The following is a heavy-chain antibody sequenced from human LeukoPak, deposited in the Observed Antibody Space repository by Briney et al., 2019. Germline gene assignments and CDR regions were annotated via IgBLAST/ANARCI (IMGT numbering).Heavy chain of an antibody. D-gene: IGHD3-16*01. V-gene: IGHV4-59*01. CDR1: GGSIGSYY. J-gene: IGHJ5*02. CDR3: ARDLGGVEANWFDP. Sequence: SETLSLTCTVSGGSIGSYYWSWIRQPPGKGLEWIGYIYYSGSTNYNPSLKSRVTISVDTSKNQFSLKLSSVTAADTAVYYCARDLGGVEANWFDPWGQGTLVTVSS. CDR2: IYYSGST.